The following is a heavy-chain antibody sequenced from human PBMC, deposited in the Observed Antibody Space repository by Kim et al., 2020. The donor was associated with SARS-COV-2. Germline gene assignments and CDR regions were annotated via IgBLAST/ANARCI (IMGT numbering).Heavy chain of an antibody. V-gene: IGHV4-39*01. J-gene: IGHJ4*02. Sequence: SETLSLTCTVSGGSISSSSYYWGWIRQPPGKGLEWIGSIYYSGSTYYNPSLKSRVTISVDTSKNQFSLKLSSVTAADTAVYYCASWRLAKYSSGWLQLDYWGQGTLVTVSS. CDR2: IYYSGST. CDR1: GGSISSSSYY. D-gene: IGHD6-19*01. CDR3: ASWRLAKYSSGWLQLDY.